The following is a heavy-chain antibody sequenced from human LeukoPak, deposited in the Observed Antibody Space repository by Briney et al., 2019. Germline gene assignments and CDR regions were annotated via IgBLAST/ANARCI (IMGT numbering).Heavy chain of an antibody. CDR3: ARATSGNHRYRVDI. CDR1: GDSVSSNIAA. D-gene: IGHD5-12*01. Sequence: SQTLPLTCAISGDSVSSNIAAWNWIRQSPSRGLEWLGRTYYRSKWYSDYVVSVKSRISINPDTSKNQFSLQLNSVTPEDTAVYYCARATSGNHRYRVDIWGQGTKVTVSS. J-gene: IGHJ3*02. V-gene: IGHV6-1*01. CDR2: TYYRSKWYS.